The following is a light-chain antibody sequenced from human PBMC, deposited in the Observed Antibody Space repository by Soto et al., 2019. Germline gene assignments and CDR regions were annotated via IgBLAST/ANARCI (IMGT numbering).Light chain of an antibody. CDR3: LLYYGGAWV. J-gene: IGLJ3*02. V-gene: IGLV7-43*01. Sequence: QAVVTHEPSLTVSPGGTVTLICASSTGAVPIAYQPHWFQQKPGQAPRTLVYSTSIKHSWTPARFSGSLLGGKAALTLSGVQPEDEAEYYCLLYYGGAWVFGGGTKLTVL. CDR1: TGAVPIAYQ. CDR2: STS.